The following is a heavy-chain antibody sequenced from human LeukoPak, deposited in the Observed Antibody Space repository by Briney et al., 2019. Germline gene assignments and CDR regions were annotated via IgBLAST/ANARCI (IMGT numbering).Heavy chain of an antibody. CDR2: IGGYYGDT. J-gene: IGHJ4*02. V-gene: IGHV1-18*01. Sequence: GASVKVSCKASGYTFNSYSITWFRQAPVQGLEWMGWIGGYYGDTLYPQKFQGRVTVTTDTSSSTAYMELRSLRSDDTAVYYCARDISGGEDYWGQGTLVTVSS. CDR1: GYTFNSYS. D-gene: IGHD3-16*01. CDR3: ARDISGGEDY.